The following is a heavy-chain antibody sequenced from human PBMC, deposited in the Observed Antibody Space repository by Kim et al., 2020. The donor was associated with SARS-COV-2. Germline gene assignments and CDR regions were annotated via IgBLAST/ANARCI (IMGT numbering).Heavy chain of an antibody. CDR1: GYTFTSYD. V-gene: IGHV1-8*01. CDR2: MNPNSGNT. J-gene: IGHJ5*02. CDR3: ARGLQRRITMIVVVITTYWFDP. D-gene: IGHD3-22*01. Sequence: ASVKVSCKASGYTFTSYDINWVRQATGQGLEWMGWMNPNSGNTGYAQKFQGRVTMTRNTSISTAYMELSSLRSEDTAVYYCARGLQRRITMIVVVITTYWFDPWGQGTLVTVSS.